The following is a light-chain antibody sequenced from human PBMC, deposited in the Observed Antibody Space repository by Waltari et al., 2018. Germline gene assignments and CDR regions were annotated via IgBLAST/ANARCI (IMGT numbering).Light chain of an antibody. J-gene: IGLJ2*01. CDR1: HLASKR. CDR3: QVWDDDSDHVV. CDR2: DAG. V-gene: IGLV3-21*03. Sequence: SYVLTQPPSVSVAPGKTANLPCRGHHLASKRVHWYQQKPGQAPVAVVYDAGDRPSGIPDRISGSKSGNTATLTISRVEAGDEADYYCQVWDDDSDHVVFGGGTQLTVL.